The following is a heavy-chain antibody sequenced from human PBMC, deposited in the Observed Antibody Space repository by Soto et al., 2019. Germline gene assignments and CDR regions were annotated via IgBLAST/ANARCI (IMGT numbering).Heavy chain of an antibody. CDR2: ITSGSSYI. D-gene: IGHD1-7*01. V-gene: IGHV3-21*01. Sequence: PGGSLRLSCAASGFTFNTYSMNWVRQAPGKGLEWVSSITSGSSYIYYADSVKGRFTISRDNARNSLYLQMNSLRAEDAAVYYCASSSPGGITVYWGQGTLVTVSS. CDR1: GFTFNTYS. CDR3: ASSSPGGITVY. J-gene: IGHJ4*02.